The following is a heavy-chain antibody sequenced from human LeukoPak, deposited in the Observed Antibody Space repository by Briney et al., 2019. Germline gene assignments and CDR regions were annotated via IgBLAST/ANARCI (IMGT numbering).Heavy chain of an antibody. V-gene: IGHV1-2*02. D-gene: IGHD1-26*01. CDR1: EYTFTDYY. CDR3: ARDAWLVGATNLYYFDH. Sequence: GASVKVSCKASEYTFTDYYMHWVRQAPGQGLEWMGWINPNSGGTKYAQKFQGRVTMTRDPSISIAYMELSRLRFDDSAGYYCARDAWLVGATNLYYFDHWGQGTPVTVSS. J-gene: IGHJ4*02. CDR2: INPNSGGT.